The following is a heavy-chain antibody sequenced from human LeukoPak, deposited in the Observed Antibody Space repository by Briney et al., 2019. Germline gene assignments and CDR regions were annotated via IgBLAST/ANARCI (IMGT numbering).Heavy chain of an antibody. Sequence: GGSLRLSCAASGFTFSNAWMSWVRQAPGKGLEWVGRIKSKTDGGTTDYAAPVKGRFTISRDDSKNTLYLQMNSLRAEDTAVYYCAELGITMIGGVWGQGTLVTVSS. CDR1: GFTFSNAW. CDR3: AELGITMIGGV. D-gene: IGHD3-10*02. J-gene: IGHJ4*02. CDR2: IKSKTDGGTT. V-gene: IGHV3-15*01.